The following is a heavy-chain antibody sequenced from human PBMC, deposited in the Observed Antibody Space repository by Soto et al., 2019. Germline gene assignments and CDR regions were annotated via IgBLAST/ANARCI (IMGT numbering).Heavy chain of an antibody. CDR1: GFTFSSYA. V-gene: IGHV3-23*01. CDR2: ISSSGGST. Sequence: VQLLESGGGLVQPGGSLRLSCAASGFTFSSYAMSWVRQAPGKGLEWVSDISSSGGSTYYADSVEGRFTVSRDYSKNTLYLQMNSLRAEDTAVYYCAKTTVTTRRGAFDIWGQGTMVTVSS. J-gene: IGHJ3*02. CDR3: AKTTVTTRRGAFDI. D-gene: IGHD4-17*01.